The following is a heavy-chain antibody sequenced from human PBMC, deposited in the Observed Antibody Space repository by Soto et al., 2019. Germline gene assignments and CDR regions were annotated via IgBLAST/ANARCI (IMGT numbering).Heavy chain of an antibody. Sequence: QLQLQESGPGLVKPSETLSLTCTVSGGSISSFNYFWGWIRQPPGKGLEWIGSLYYSGNTYYNPSLQSGVTISVDTSKKQCTLTLRSVTAAYTAVYYCARGGGSTFNWFDPWGQGTLVTVSP. J-gene: IGHJ5*02. CDR1: GGSISSFNYF. CDR3: ARGGGSTFNWFDP. CDR2: LYYSGNT. D-gene: IGHD2-15*01. V-gene: IGHV4-39*01.